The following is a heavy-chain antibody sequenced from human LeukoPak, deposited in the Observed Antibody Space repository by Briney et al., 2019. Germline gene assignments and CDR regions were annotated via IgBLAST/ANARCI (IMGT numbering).Heavy chain of an antibody. V-gene: IGHV4-59*01. CDR3: ARDLSFDY. CDR1: GGSISSYF. Sequence: SETLSLTCTVSGGSISSYFWSWIRQSPGKGLEWIGYVFYSGSTNYNPSLKSRVTISVDTSKNQFSLKLTSVTTADTAVYYCARDLSFDYWGQGTLVTVSS. J-gene: IGHJ4*02. CDR2: VFYSGST.